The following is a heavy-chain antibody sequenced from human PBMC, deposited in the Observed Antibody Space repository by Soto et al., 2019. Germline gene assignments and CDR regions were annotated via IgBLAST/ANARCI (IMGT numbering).Heavy chain of an antibody. V-gene: IGHV1-69*06. CDR1: GGTFSSYA. CDR2: IIPIFGTA. J-gene: IGHJ5*02. Sequence: QVQLVQSGAEVKKPGSSVKVSCKASGGTFSSYAISWVRQAPGQGLEWMGGIIPIFGTANYAQQFQGRVTITADKSTSTAYMELSSLRSEDTAVYYCASRVTIFGVVSNWFDPWGQGTLVTVSS. CDR3: ASRVTIFGVVSNWFDP. D-gene: IGHD3-3*01.